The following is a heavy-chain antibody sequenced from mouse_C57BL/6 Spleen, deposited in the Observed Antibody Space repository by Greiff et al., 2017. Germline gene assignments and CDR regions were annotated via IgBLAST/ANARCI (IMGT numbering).Heavy chain of an antibody. V-gene: IGHV1-52*01. Sequence: QVQLQQPGAELVRPGSSVKLSCKASGYTFTSYWMHWVKQRPIQGLEWIGNIDPSDSETHYNQKFKDKATLTVDKSSSTAYMQLSSLTSEDSAVDDGARDYGSSYAMDYWGQGTSVTVSS. CDR2: IDPSDSET. J-gene: IGHJ4*01. CDR1: GYTFTSYW. D-gene: IGHD1-1*01. CDR3: ARDYGSSYAMDY.